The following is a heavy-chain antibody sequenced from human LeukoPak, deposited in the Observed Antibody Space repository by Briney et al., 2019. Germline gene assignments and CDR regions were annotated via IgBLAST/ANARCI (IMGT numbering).Heavy chain of an antibody. CDR2: ISWNSGSI. D-gene: IGHD6-13*01. V-gene: IGHV3-9*01. Sequence: PGGSLRLSCAASGFTFDDYAMHWVRQAPGKGLEWVSGISWNSGSIGYADSVKGRFTISRDNAENSLYLQMNSLRVEDTAVYYCARVDVPAAGIHYYHGLDVWGQGTTVTVSS. CDR1: GFTFDDYA. J-gene: IGHJ6*02. CDR3: ARVDVPAAGIHYYHGLDV.